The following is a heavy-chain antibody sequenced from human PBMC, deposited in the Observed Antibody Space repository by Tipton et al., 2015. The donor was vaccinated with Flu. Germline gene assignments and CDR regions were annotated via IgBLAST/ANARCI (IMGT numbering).Heavy chain of an antibody. Sequence: SLRLSCAASGFIFSNYAIHWVRQAPGKGLEWVAVISIDGRNRHHADSVKGRFTISRDNSKNTLYLQMNSLRPEDTAVYSCAIIQGPWVNYNYGMGLWGQGTTVIVSS. CDR1: GFIFSNYA. J-gene: IGHJ6*02. CDR2: ISIDGRNR. D-gene: IGHD5-24*01. CDR3: AIIQGPWVNYNYGMGL. V-gene: IGHV3-30*03.